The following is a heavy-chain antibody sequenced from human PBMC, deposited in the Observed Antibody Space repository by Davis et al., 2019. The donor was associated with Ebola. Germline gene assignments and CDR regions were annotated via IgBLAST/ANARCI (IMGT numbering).Heavy chain of an antibody. J-gene: IGHJ2*01. CDR2: INSRGTKI. CDR1: GFTLSSCG. CDR3: ARDHTMIVVEWYFDL. V-gene: IGHV3-21*01. Sequence: PGGSLRLSCVASGFTLSSCGMNWVRRAPGKGLEWVSSINSRGTKIHYADAVKGRFTISKDDAKNSLYLQMNSLGAEDTAVYYCARDHTMIVVEWYFDLWGRGTLVTVSS. D-gene: IGHD3-22*01.